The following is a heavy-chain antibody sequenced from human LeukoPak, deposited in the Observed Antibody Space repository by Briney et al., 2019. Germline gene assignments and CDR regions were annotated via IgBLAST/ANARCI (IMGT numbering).Heavy chain of an antibody. V-gene: IGHV3-53*05. CDR3: ARDQEGRSCSGGTCYLGWSFDL. Sequence: PGGSLRLSCAASGLIVSNNYMNWVRLAPGKGLEWVSIIYSGGSTHYADSVKGRFTVSRDNSKNTLYLQMNSLGAEDTAVYYCARDQEGRSCSGGTCYLGWSFDLWGRGTLVTVSS. D-gene: IGHD2-15*01. CDR1: GLIVSNNY. CDR2: IYSGGST. J-gene: IGHJ2*01.